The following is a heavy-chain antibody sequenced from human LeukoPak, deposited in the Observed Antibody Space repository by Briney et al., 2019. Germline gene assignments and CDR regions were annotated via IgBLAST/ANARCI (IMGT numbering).Heavy chain of an antibody. CDR3: ATPPEDYGDYYYYGMDV. V-gene: IGHV1-2*02. CDR2: INPNSGGT. J-gene: IGHJ6*02. D-gene: IGHD4-17*01. Sequence: GASVKVSCKASGYTFTGYYMHWVRQAPGQGLEWMGWINPNSGGTNYAQKFQGRVTMTRDTPISTAYMELSRLRSDDTAVYYCATPPEDYGDYYYYGMDVWGQGTTVTVSS. CDR1: GYTFTGYY.